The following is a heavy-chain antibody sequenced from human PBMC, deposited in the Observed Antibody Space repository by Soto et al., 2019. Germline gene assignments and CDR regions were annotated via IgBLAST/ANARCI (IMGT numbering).Heavy chain of an antibody. J-gene: IGHJ6*02. CDR2: ISSSSSTI. CDR1: GFTFSSYS. D-gene: IGHD3-9*01. CDR3: ARKEYDILTGYYYGMDV. V-gene: IGHV3-48*02. Sequence: GGSLRLSCAAPGFTFSSYSMNWVRQAPGKGLEWVSYISSSSSTIYYADSVKGRFTISRDNAKNSLYLQMNSLRDEDTAVYYCARKEYDILTGYYYGMDVWGQGTTVTVSS.